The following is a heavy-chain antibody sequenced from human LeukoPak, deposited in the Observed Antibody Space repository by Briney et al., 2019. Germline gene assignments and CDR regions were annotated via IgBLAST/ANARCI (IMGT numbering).Heavy chain of an antibody. V-gene: IGHV4-4*07. CDR3: ARVEEGYGSGRRGNFYYYYMDV. J-gene: IGHJ6*03. D-gene: IGHD3-10*01. Sequence: SETLSLTCTVSGGSISSYYWSWIRQPAGKGLEWIGRIYTSGSTNYNPSLKSRVTISVDTSKNQFSLKLSSVTTADTAVYYCARVEEGYGSGRRGNFYYYYMDVWGKGTTVTISS. CDR2: IYTSGST. CDR1: GGSISSYY.